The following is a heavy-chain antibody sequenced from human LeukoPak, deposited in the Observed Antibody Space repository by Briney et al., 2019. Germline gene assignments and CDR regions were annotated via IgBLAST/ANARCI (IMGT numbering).Heavy chain of an antibody. Sequence: GSSVKVSCKASGGTFSSYAISWVRQAPGQGLEWMGGIIPIFGTANYAQKFQGRVTITADESTSTAYMELSSLRSEDTAVYYCAIAYCGGDCYSSPRAYYYYGMDVWGQGTTVTVSS. J-gene: IGHJ6*02. CDR2: IIPIFGTA. V-gene: IGHV1-69*01. D-gene: IGHD2-21*02. CDR3: AIAYCGGDCYSSPRAYYYYGMDV. CDR1: GGTFSSYA.